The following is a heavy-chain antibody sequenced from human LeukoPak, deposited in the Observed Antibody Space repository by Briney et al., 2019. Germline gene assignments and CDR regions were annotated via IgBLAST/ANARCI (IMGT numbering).Heavy chain of an antibody. Sequence: GGSLRLSCAASGFTFSNHAMSWVRQAPGKGLEWVSAISGSGGSTYYADSVRGRFTISRDNPKNTVYLQMNSLRAEDTAVYYCAKRYYSDSSGYLGSLNYWGQGTLVTVSS. CDR3: AKRYYSDSSGYLGSLNY. CDR1: GFTFSNHA. V-gene: IGHV3-23*01. CDR2: ISGSGGST. D-gene: IGHD3-22*01. J-gene: IGHJ4*02.